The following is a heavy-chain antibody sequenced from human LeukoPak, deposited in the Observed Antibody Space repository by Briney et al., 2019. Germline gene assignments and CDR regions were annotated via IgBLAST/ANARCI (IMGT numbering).Heavy chain of an antibody. J-gene: IGHJ3*02. CDR2: ISSSSSYI. CDR1: GFTFSSYS. CDR3: ARDRLRGAFDI. Sequence: PGRSLRLSCAASGFTFSSYSMSWVRQAPGKGLEWVSSISSSSSYIYYADSVKGRFTISRDNAKNSLYLQMNSLRAEDTAVYYCARDRLRGAFDIWGQGTMVTVSS. V-gene: IGHV3-21*01.